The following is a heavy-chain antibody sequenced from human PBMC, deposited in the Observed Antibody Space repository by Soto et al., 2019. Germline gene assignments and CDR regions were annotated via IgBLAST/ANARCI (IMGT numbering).Heavy chain of an antibody. CDR1: GYTFTSYG. CDR2: ISAYNGNT. CDR3: ERDTLIWLGKVMYMDV. Sequence: ASVKVSCKASGYTFTSYGISWVRQAPGQGLEWMGWISAYNGNTNYAQKLQGRVTMTTDTSTSTAYMELRSLRSDDTAVYYCERDTLIWLGKVMYMDVLGKGTTVTVSS. V-gene: IGHV1-18*01. D-gene: IGHD3-10*01. J-gene: IGHJ6*03.